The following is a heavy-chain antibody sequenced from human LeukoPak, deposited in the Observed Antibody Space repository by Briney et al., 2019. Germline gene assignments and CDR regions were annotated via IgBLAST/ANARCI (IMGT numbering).Heavy chain of an antibody. V-gene: IGHV3-72*01. CDR3: ARDAYSNYKYYYYGMDV. D-gene: IGHD4-11*01. CDR1: GFTFSDHY. Sequence: PGGSLRLSCAASGFTFSDHYMDWVRQAPGKGLEWVGRTRNKANSYTTEYAASVKGRFTISRDDSKNSLYLQMNSLKTEDTAVYYCARDAYSNYKYYYYGMDVWGQGTTVTVSS. J-gene: IGHJ6*02. CDR2: TRNKANSYTT.